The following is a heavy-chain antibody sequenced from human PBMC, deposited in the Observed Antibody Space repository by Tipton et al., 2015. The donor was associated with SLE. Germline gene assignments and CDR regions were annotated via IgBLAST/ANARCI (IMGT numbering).Heavy chain of an antibody. Sequence: TLSLTCTVSGGPISSGSYYWGWIRQPPGKGLEWIGTIYYSGSTYYNPSLKSRVTISVDTSKNQFSLKLSSVTAADTAVYYCARAGGHNYDSSGYHSEAFDIWGQGTMVTVSS. CDR1: GGPISSGSYY. CDR3: ARAGGHNYDSSGYHSEAFDI. J-gene: IGHJ3*02. D-gene: IGHD3-22*01. V-gene: IGHV4-39*07. CDR2: IYYSGST.